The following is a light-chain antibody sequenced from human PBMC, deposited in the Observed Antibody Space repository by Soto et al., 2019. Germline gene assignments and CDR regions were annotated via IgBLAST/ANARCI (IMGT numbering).Light chain of an antibody. V-gene: IGLV2-14*01. Sequence: QSALTQPASVSGSPGQSITISYTGTSSDVGGYNYVSWYQQHPGKAPKLMIYEVSHRPSGVSNRFSGSKSGNTASLTISGLQAEDEADYYCSSYSGSTTHYVFGTGTKLTVL. CDR2: EVS. CDR3: SSYSGSTTHYV. CDR1: SSDVGGYNY. J-gene: IGLJ1*01.